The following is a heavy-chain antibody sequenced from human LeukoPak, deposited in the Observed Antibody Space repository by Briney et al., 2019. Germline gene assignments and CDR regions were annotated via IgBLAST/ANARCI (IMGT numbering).Heavy chain of an antibody. J-gene: IGHJ4*02. CDR2: ISYHARDQ. V-gene: IGHV3-30*04. Sequence: PGRSLRLSCTASGFTFSDHAMHWVRQAPGKGLEWVTVISYHARDQFYADSVKGRFTVSRDNSRNILYLQMNSPRVEDSAVYYCAAQPCINGICYLDYWGQGALVTVSS. CDR3: AAQPCINGICYLDY. D-gene: IGHD2-8*01. CDR1: GFTFSDHA.